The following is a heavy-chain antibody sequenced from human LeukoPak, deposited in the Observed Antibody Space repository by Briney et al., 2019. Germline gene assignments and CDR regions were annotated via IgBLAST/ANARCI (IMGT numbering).Heavy chain of an antibody. Sequence: PGGSLRLPCAAAGFTFSNYAMSWVRQAPGKGLECVSTISGSGGGTDYADSVKGRFTISRDNSRNTLFLQMNSLRAEDTAVYYCARNRGYSSSSYFDYWGQGTLVTVSS. CDR1: GFTFSNYA. CDR3: ARNRGYSSSSYFDY. D-gene: IGHD6-13*01. J-gene: IGHJ4*02. V-gene: IGHV3-23*01. CDR2: ISGSGGGT.